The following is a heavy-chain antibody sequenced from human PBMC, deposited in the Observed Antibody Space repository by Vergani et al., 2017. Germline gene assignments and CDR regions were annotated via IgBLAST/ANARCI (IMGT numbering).Heavy chain of an antibody. CDR1: GGSISSSTYY. CDR2: VYYSGST. J-gene: IGHJ6*03. CDR3: ARPLYYYYYMDV. Sequence: QLQLQESGPGLVKPSETLSLTCTVSGGSISSSTYYWGWIRQPPGKGLEWLGSVYYSGSTYSNPSLKSRVTISVDTSKNQFSLKLNSVTAADTAVYYCARPLYYYYYMDVWGNGTTVTVSS. V-gene: IGHV4-39*01.